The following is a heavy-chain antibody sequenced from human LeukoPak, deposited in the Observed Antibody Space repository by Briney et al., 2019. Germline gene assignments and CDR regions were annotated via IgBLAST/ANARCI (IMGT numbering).Heavy chain of an antibody. CDR2: ISYDGSNK. CDR1: GFTFSSYA. D-gene: IGHD5-24*01. CDR3: ARDIKDGYNSRFDY. Sequence: PGGSLRLSCAASGFTFSSYAMHWVRQAPGKGLEWVAVISYDGSNKYYADSVEGRFTISRDNSKNTLYLQMNSLRAEDTAVYYCARDIKDGYNSRFDYWGQGTLVTVSS. J-gene: IGHJ4*02. V-gene: IGHV3-30*04.